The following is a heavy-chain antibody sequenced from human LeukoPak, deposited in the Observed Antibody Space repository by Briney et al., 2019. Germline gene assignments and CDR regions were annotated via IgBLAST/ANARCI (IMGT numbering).Heavy chain of an antibody. D-gene: IGHD1-26*01. Sequence: SETLSLTCTVSGGSISRGNYYWSWIRQPPGKGLEWIGYIYYSGSTYYNPSLKSRVSISIAMSKTQFSLKLSSVTAADAAVYYCARGVGFVDLWGQGTQVTVSS. V-gene: IGHV4-30-4*01. CDR1: GGSISRGNYY. J-gene: IGHJ5*02. CDR3: ARGVGFVDL. CDR2: IYYSGST.